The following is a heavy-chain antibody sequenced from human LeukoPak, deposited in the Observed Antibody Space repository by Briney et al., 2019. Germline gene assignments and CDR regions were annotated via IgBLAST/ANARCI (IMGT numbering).Heavy chain of an antibody. CDR2: ISSSSSTI. J-gene: IGHJ4*02. D-gene: IGHD3-22*01. V-gene: IGHV3-48*01. CDR3: AKDRGRYYDSSGYYWGYYFDS. Sequence: PGGSLRLSCAASGFTFSSYSMNWVRQAPGKGLEWVSYISSSSSTIYYADSVKGRFTISRDNAKNSLYLQMNSLRAEDTAVYYCAKDRGRYYDSSGYYWGYYFDSWGQGILVTVST. CDR1: GFTFSSYS.